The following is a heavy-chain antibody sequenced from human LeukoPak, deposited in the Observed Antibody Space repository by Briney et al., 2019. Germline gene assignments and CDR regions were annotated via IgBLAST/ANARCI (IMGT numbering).Heavy chain of an antibody. V-gene: IGHV1-2*06. CDR2: INPNSGGT. J-gene: IGHJ5*02. Sequence: GASVKVSCKASGYTFTGYYMHWVRQAPGQGLEWMGRINPNSGGTNYAQKFQGRVTMTRDTSISTAYMELSRLRSDDTAVHYCARRSGNYGWFDPWGQGTLVTVSS. D-gene: IGHD4-23*01. CDR1: GYTFTGYY. CDR3: ARRSGNYGWFDP.